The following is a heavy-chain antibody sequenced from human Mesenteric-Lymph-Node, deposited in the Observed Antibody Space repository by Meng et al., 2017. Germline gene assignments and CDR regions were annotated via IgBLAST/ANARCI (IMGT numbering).Heavy chain of an antibody. V-gene: IGHV4-34*01. J-gene: IGHJ5*02. CDR1: GGSFSGYY. Sequence: QGHLQQWGRGLLKPSDTLPLSCAVDGGSFSGYYWSWIRQPPGKGLEWIGEINHSGSTNYNPSLKSRVTISVDTSKNQFSLKLSSVTAADTAVYYCARGLVRGVIIINWFDPWGQGTLVTVSS. CDR2: INHSGST. CDR3: ARGLVRGVIIINWFDP. D-gene: IGHD3-10*01.